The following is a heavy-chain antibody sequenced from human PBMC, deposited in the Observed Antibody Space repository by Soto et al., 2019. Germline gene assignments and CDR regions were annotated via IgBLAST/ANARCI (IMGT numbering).Heavy chain of an antibody. CDR1: GFTFSDHY. Sequence: EVQLVESGGGLVQPGGSLRLSCAASGFTFSDHYMDWVRQAPGKGLEWVGRIRNKANSYTTEYAASVKGRFTISRDDSENSLYLQMNSLKTEDTAVYYCTRIGLLFWGGYRPIDYWGQGTLVTVSS. J-gene: IGHJ4*02. CDR3: TRIGLLFWGGYRPIDY. CDR2: IRNKANSYTT. D-gene: IGHD3-16*02. V-gene: IGHV3-72*01.